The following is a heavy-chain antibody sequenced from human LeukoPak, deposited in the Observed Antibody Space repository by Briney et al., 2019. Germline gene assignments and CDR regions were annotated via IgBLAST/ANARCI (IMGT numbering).Heavy chain of an antibody. CDR2: ISAYNGNT. J-gene: IGHJ6*03. CDR1: GYTFTSYG. CDR3: ARDGYSSGWYPEVHYYYYYMDV. V-gene: IGHV1-18*01. D-gene: IGHD6-19*01. Sequence: GASVKVSCKASGYTFTSYGISWVRQAPGQGLEWMGWISAYNGNTNYAQKLQGRVTMTTDTSTSTAYMELRSLRSDDTAVYYCARDGYSSGWYPEVHYYYYYMDVWGKGTTVTVSS.